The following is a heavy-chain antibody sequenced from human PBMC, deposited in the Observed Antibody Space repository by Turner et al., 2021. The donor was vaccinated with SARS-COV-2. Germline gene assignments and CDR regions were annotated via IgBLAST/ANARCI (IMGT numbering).Heavy chain of an antibody. Sequence: QVQLVESGGGVVQPGRSLRLSCAASGFTFSSYVMHWVRQAPGKGLEWVAVISYDGNNKFYADSVKGRFTISRGNSKNTLYLQMNRLRAEDTAVYYCAKGFGDYVDYWGQGTLVTVSS. D-gene: IGHD3-16*01. CDR1: GFTFSSYV. CDR3: AKGFGDYVDY. J-gene: IGHJ4*02. CDR2: ISYDGNNK. V-gene: IGHV3-30*18.